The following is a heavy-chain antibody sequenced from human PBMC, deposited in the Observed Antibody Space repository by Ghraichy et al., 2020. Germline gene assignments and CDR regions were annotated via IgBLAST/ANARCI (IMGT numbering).Heavy chain of an antibody. J-gene: IGHJ6*02. CDR3: AKTPAVVRFYYYGMDV. CDR2: ISGSGDST. D-gene: IGHD4-23*01. Sequence: GESLNISCAASGFTFSNHAMSWVRQAPGRGLDWVSAISGSGDSTYYADSVKGRFTISRDNSKNTLYLQMKSLRAEDTAIYYCAKTPAVVRFYYYGMDVWGQGTTVTVSS. V-gene: IGHV3-23*01. CDR1: GFTFSNHA.